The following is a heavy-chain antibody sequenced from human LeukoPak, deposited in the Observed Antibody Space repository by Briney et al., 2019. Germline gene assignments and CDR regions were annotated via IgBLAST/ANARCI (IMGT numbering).Heavy chain of an antibody. CDR1: GFTFSSYW. V-gene: IGHV3-7*01. CDR2: IKQDGSEK. CDR3: ARDLGERGYYYDSSGYSPGDY. J-gene: IGHJ4*02. Sequence: GGSLRLSCAASGFTFSSYWMSWVRQAPGKGLEWVANIKQDGSEKYYVDSVKGRFTISRDNAKNSLYLQMNSLRAEDTAVYYCARDLGERGYYYDSSGYSPGDYWGQGTPVSVSS. D-gene: IGHD3-22*01.